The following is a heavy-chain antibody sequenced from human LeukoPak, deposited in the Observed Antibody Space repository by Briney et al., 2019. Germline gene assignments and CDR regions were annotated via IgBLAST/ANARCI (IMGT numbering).Heavy chain of an antibody. Sequence: GESLKISCQGSGYSFVRQWIGWVRQKPGKGLEWTGLIYPADSDARYSPSFQGQVTLSADKFISTAYLQWNSLKTSDTAMYYCARRMAYNYELSTGGAFDLWGQGTMVTVS. J-gene: IGHJ3*01. D-gene: IGHD3-9*01. CDR1: GYSFVRQW. V-gene: IGHV5-51*01. CDR3: ARRMAYNYELSTGGAFDL. CDR2: IYPADSDA.